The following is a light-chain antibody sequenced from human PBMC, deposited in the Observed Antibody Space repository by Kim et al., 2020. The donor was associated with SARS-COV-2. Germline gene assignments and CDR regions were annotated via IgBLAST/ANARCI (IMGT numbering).Light chain of an antibody. Sequence: PGERATLSCRASQSVTSSYLAWYQQKPGQAPRLLVYGTSSRATAIPDRFSGSGSGTDLTLTISRLEPEDFAVYYCQHYGSSLFTFGPGTKVD. J-gene: IGKJ3*01. CDR3: QHYGSSLFT. CDR2: GTS. V-gene: IGKV3-20*01. CDR1: QSVTSSY.